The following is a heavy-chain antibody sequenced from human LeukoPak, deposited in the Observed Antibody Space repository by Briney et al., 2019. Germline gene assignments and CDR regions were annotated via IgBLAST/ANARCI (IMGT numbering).Heavy chain of an antibody. D-gene: IGHD2-2*01. V-gene: IGHV1-69*05. Sequence: SVKVSCKASGGTFSSYAIRWLRQAPGQGLEWMGGIIPIFGTANYAQKFQGRVTITTDESTSTAYMELSSLRSEDTAVYYCARKSVVVPAAFDYWGQGTLVTVSS. CDR1: GGTFSSYA. J-gene: IGHJ4*02. CDR2: IIPIFGTA. CDR3: ARKSVVVPAAFDY.